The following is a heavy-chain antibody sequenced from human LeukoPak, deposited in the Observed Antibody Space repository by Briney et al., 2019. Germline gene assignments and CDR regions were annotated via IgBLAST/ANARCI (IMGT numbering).Heavy chain of an antibody. D-gene: IGHD3-10*01. CDR3: ARGRSYYYGSGSYLH. J-gene: IGHJ4*02. CDR2: ISSSSSYI. V-gene: IGHV3-21*04. Sequence: TGGSLRLSCAASGFTFSSYSMNWVRQAPGKGLEWVSSISSSSSYIYYADSVKGRFTISRDNAKNSLYLQMNSLRAEDTAVYYCARGRSYYYGSGSYLHWGQGTLVTVSS. CDR1: GFTFSSYS.